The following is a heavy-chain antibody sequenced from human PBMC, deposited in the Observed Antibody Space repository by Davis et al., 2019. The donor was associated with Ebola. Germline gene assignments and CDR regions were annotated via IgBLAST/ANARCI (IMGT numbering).Heavy chain of an antibody. Sequence: SETLSLTCAVYGGSFSGYYWSWIRQPPGRGLEWIGEINHSGSTNIKPSLKSRVTISVDTSKNQFSLKVTSVTAADTAVYYCVRGLGMGWFDPWGQGTLVTVSS. J-gene: IGHJ5*02. D-gene: IGHD6-13*01. V-gene: IGHV4-34*01. CDR1: GGSFSGYY. CDR3: VRGLGMGWFDP. CDR2: INHSGST.